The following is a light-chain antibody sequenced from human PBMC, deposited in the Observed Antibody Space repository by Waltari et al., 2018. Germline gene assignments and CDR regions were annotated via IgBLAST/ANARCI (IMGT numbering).Light chain of an antibody. CDR3: QQYGSSPWT. Sequence: EGVLTHSPGTLSLSPGEGATLSCRARQSVSSNQLAWFQQRPGQAPRLVIYGASMSATGIPDRFSGSGSGTDFTLTISRLEPEDCGVFYCQQYGSSPWTFGQGTKVEIK. V-gene: IGKV3-20*01. CDR2: GAS. CDR1: QSVSSNQ. J-gene: IGKJ1*01.